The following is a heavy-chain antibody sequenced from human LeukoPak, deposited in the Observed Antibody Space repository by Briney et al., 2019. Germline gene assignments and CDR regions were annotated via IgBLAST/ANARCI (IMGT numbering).Heavy chain of an antibody. CDR3: ARDLLGYSYDAYYFDF. CDR2: IWYDGSKK. CDR1: GFTFSSHG. J-gene: IGHJ4*02. V-gene: IGHV3-33*01. D-gene: IGHD5-18*01. Sequence: GGSLRLSCAASGFTFSSHGMHWVRQAPGKGLEWVAVIWYDGSKKYHADSVKGRFTISRDNSKNTLYLQMNSLRAEDTAVYYCARDLLGYSYDAYYFDFWGQGTLVTVPS.